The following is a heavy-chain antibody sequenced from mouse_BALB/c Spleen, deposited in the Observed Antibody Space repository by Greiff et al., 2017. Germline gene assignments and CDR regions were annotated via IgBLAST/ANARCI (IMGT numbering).Heavy chain of an antibody. CDR2: ISYSGST. Sequence: EVQVVESGPSLVKPSQTLSLTCSVTGDSITSGYWNWIRKFPGNKLEYMGYISYSGSTYYNPSLKSRISITRDTSKNQYYLQLNSVTTEDTATYYCARYIYYYGSSYAMDYWGQGTSVTVSS. CDR1: GDSITSGY. D-gene: IGHD1-1*01. V-gene: IGHV3-8*02. J-gene: IGHJ4*01. CDR3: ARYIYYYGSSYAMDY.